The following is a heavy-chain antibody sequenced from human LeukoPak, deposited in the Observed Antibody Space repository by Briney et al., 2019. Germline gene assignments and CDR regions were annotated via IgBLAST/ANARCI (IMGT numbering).Heavy chain of an antibody. D-gene: IGHD3-10*01. CDR1: GGSTSSYY. CDR2: IYTSGST. Sequence: SETLSLTCTVSGGSTSSYYWSWIRQPAGKGLEWIGRIYTSGSTNYNPSLRSRVTMSVDTSKNQFSLKLSSVTAADTAVYYCARDPSDYYYMDVWGIETTVTVSS. J-gene: IGHJ6*03. V-gene: IGHV4-4*07. CDR3: ARDPSDYYYMDV.